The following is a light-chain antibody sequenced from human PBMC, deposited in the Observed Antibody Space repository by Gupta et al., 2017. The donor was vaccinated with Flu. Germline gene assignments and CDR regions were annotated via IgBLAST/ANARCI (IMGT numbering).Light chain of an antibody. Sequence: QSALTQPPSVSGTPGQRVSISCSGSSPNIGSNYVYWYQQLPGTGPKLLIYRNNQRPSGVPDRFSGSRSGTSASLAISGLRTEDEAYYYCASWDDSLSAVVFSGGTKLTVL. CDR3: ASWDDSLSAVV. J-gene: IGLJ2*01. CDR1: SPNIGSNY. V-gene: IGLV1-47*01. CDR2: RNN.